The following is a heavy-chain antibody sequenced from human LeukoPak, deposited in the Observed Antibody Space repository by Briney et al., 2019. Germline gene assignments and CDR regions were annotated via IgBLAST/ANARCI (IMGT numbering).Heavy chain of an antibody. CDR1: GFTFSSYS. V-gene: IGHV3-21*01. CDR3: TRDRLFDC. CDR2: IGSTTTDM. D-gene: IGHD6-6*01. Sequence: KPGGSLRLSCAASGFTFSSYSMNWVRQAPGKGLEWVSSIGSTTTDMSYTGSVKGRFSISRDNAKNSLSLKMNSLRVEDTAVYYCTRDRLFDCWGQGTLVTVSS. J-gene: IGHJ4*02.